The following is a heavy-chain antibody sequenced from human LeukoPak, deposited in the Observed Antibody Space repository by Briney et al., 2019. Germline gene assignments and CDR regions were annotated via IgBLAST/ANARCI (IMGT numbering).Heavy chain of an antibody. Sequence: PGGSLRLSCAASGFIFSNYAMHWVRQAPGNGLVWVAVISYDGTNEFYADSVKGRFTISRDNSRNTVYLQMNSLRPEDTGLYYCASDDANGWSEGYWGQGTLVTVSS. D-gene: IGHD2-15*01. V-gene: IGHV3-30-3*01. J-gene: IGHJ4*02. CDR1: GFIFSNYA. CDR3: ASDDANGWSEGY. CDR2: ISYDGTNE.